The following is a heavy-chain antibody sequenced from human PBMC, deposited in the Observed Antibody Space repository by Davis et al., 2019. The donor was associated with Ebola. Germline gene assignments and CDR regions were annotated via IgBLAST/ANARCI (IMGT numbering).Heavy chain of an antibody. V-gene: IGHV1-3*04. Sequence: AASVKVSCKASGYTFTSYYMHWVRQAPGRGLEWMGWLNTADGTTHYSQSFQGRLTITRDTSATTAYMELSSLKSEDTALYYCARDYSSDCDIWGQGTLVTVSS. CDR1: GYTFTSYY. CDR3: ARDYSSDCDI. J-gene: IGHJ4*02. CDR2: LNTADGTT. D-gene: IGHD6-19*01.